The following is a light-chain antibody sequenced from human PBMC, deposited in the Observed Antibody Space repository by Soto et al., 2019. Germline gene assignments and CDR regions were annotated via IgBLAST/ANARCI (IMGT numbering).Light chain of an antibody. Sequence: QSALTQPASVSGSPGQSITISCTGTSSDVGGYNYVSWYQQHPGKAPKLMIYDVSNRPSGVSNRFSGSKSGNTASLTISGFQAEDEADYYCSSYTGSSTYGVFGGGTKVTVL. V-gene: IGLV2-14*01. CDR1: SSDVGGYNY. CDR3: SSYTGSSTYGV. J-gene: IGLJ2*01. CDR2: DVS.